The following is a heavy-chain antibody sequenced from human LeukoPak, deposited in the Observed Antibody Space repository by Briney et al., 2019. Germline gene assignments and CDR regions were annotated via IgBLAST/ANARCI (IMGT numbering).Heavy chain of an antibody. CDR1: GYTFTSYA. CDR3: ARPVRSSSWYQY. V-gene: IGHV1-3*01. J-gene: IGHJ4*02. CDR2: INAGNGNT. Sequence: WASVKVSCKASGYTFTSYAMHWVRQAPGQRLEWMGWINAGNGNTKYSQKFQGRVTITRDTSASTAYMELSSLRSEDTAVYYCARPVRSSSWYQYWGQGTLVTVSS. D-gene: IGHD6-13*01.